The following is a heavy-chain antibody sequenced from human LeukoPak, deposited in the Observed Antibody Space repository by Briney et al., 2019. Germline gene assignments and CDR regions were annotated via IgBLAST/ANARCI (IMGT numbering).Heavy chain of an antibody. Sequence: SETLSLTCTVSGGSISSSSYYWGWIRQPPGKGLEWIGSIYYSGSTYYNPSLKSRVTISVDTSKNQFSLKLSSVTAADTAVYYCARPKIPAAINYYMDVWGKGTTVTVSS. CDR1: GGSISSSSYY. CDR2: IYYSGST. J-gene: IGHJ6*03. V-gene: IGHV4-39*01. CDR3: ARPKIPAAINYYMDV. D-gene: IGHD2-2*01.